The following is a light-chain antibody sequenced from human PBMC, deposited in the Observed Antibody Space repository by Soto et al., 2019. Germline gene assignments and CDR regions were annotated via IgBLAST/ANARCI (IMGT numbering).Light chain of an antibody. V-gene: IGLV2-14*01. Sequence: QSVLTQPASVSGSPGQSITISCTGTSSDVGGYNYVSWYQQHPGKAPKLMIYDVSNRPSGVSNRFSGSKSGNTASLTISGLQDEDEADYYCSSYTSSIVVFGGGTQLTVL. CDR2: DVS. CDR3: SSYTSSIVV. J-gene: IGLJ2*01. CDR1: SSDVGGYNY.